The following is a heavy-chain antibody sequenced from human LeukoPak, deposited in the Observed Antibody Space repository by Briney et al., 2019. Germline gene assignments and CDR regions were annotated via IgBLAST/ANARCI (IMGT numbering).Heavy chain of an antibody. D-gene: IGHD6-19*01. CDR3: ASGSSLDGSSGWPTHYY. J-gene: IGHJ4*02. CDR2: INPNSGGT. V-gene: IGHV1-2*02. CDR1: GYTFTSYG. Sequence: ASVKVSCKASGYTFTSYGISWVRQAPGQGLEWMGWINPNSGGTHYAQKFQGRVTMTRDTSISTAYMELSSLRSDDTALYYCASGSSLDGSSGWPTHYYWGQGVLVTVSS.